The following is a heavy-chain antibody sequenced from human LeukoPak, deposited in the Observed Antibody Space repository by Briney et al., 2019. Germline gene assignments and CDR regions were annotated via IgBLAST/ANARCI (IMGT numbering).Heavy chain of an antibody. CDR2: INSDGSST. Sequence: PGGSLRLSCAASGFTFSSYWMHWVRQAPGKGLVRVSRINSDGSSTSYADSVGGRFTISRDNAKNTLYLQMNSLRAEDTAVYYCAREMATIRDYWGQGTLVTVSS. V-gene: IGHV3-74*01. CDR3: AREMATIRDY. CDR1: GFTFSSYW. D-gene: IGHD5-24*01. J-gene: IGHJ4*02.